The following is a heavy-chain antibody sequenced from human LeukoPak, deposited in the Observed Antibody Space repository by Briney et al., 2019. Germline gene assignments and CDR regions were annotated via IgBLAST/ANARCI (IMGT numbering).Heavy chain of an antibody. J-gene: IGHJ5*02. D-gene: IGHD5-18*01. CDR1: GYTFTGYY. CDR2: VNPNSGGT. Sequence: GASVKVSCKPSGYTFTGYYMHWVRQAPGQGLEWMGRVNPNSGGTNFAQKFQGRVTMTRDTSISTAYMELSSLRSDDTAVYYCARSFVDTAMVTWDNWFDPWGQGTLVTVSS. V-gene: IGHV1-2*02. CDR3: ARSFVDTAMVTWDNWFDP.